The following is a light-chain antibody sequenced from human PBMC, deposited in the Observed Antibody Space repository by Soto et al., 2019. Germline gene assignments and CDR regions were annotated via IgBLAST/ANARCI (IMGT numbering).Light chain of an antibody. CDR1: NSDIGGYNY. J-gene: IGLJ2*01. CDR3: SSYTSRSTLGV. Sequence: QSALTQPASVSGSPGQSITISCTGTNSDIGGYNYVSWYQQHPGKAPKLMIYDVSNRPSGVSYRFSGSKSGNTASLTLSGLQAEDEADDYCSSYTSRSTLGVFGGGTKLTVL. CDR2: DVS. V-gene: IGLV2-14*03.